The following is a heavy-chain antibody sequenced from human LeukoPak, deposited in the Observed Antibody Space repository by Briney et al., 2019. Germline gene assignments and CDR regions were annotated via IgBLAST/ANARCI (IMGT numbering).Heavy chain of an antibody. Sequence: PGGSLRLSCAASGFTFSSYAMSGVRQTPGKGLQWFSAIIGSGVDTFYVDSVKGRFTISRDNSKNTLYLQMNRMRAEDTAVYYCARDYCSGGSCKIDYWGQGTLVTVSS. D-gene: IGHD2-15*01. CDR2: IIGSGVDT. J-gene: IGHJ4*02. CDR1: GFTFSSYA. CDR3: ARDYCSGGSCKIDY. V-gene: IGHV3-23*01.